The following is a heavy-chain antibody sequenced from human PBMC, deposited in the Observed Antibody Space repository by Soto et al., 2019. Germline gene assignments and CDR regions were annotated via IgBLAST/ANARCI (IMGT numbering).Heavy chain of an antibody. CDR3: ARAGGSLRYFDWLPPLDYYYYYGMDV. J-gene: IGHJ6*02. D-gene: IGHD3-9*01. V-gene: IGHV3-30-3*01. Sequence: GGSLRLSCAASGFTFSSYAVHWVRQAPGKGLEWVAVISYDGSNKYYADSVKGRFTISRDNSKNTLYLQMNSLRAEDTAVYYCARAGGSLRYFDWLPPLDYYYYYGMDVWGQGTTVTSP. CDR1: GFTFSSYA. CDR2: ISYDGSNK.